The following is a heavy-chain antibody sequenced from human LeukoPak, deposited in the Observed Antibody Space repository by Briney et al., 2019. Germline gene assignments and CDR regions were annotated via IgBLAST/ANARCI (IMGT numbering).Heavy chain of an antibody. Sequence: SETLSLTCTVSGGSISSYYWSWIRQPPGKGLEWIGNIYYSGSTNYNPSLKSRVTISVDTSKNQFSLKLSPVTAADTAVYYCARVRGSGTYLDYWGQGTLVTVSS. D-gene: IGHD3-10*01. CDR3: ARVRGSGTYLDY. J-gene: IGHJ4*02. V-gene: IGHV4-59*01. CDR2: IYYSGST. CDR1: GGSISSYY.